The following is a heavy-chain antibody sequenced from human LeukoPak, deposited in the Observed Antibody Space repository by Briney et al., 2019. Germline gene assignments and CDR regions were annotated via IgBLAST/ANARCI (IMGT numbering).Heavy chain of an antibody. V-gene: IGHV1-24*01. CDR3: ATDLGPCGGDCYSGSPFDY. J-gene: IGHJ4*02. CDR2: FDPEDGET. D-gene: IGHD2-21*02. Sequence: RASVKVSCKVSGYTLTELSMHWVRQAPGKGLEWMGGFDPEDGETIYAQKFQGRVTMTEDTSTDTAYMELSSLRSEDTAVYYCATDLGPCGGDCYSGSPFDYWAREPWSPSPQ. CDR1: GYTLTELS.